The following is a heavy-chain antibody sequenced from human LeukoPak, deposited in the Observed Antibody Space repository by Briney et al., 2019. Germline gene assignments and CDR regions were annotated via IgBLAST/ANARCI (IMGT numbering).Heavy chain of an antibody. CDR2: VIPISGIT. Sequence: ASVKVSCKVSGGTLSIYAINWVRQAPGQGLEWMGRVIPISGITNYAQNFRGRVTIIADESSGTAYMELTGLRFDDTAIYYCARLNDGGIFYWGQGTLVTVSP. D-gene: IGHD1-26*01. J-gene: IGHJ4*02. V-gene: IGHV1-69*13. CDR3: ARLNDGGIFY. CDR1: GGTLSIYA.